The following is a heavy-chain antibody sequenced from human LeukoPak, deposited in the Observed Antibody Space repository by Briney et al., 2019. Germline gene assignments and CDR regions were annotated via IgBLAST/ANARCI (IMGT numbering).Heavy chain of an antibody. CDR1: EFTFDDYG. D-gene: IGHD3-10*02. V-gene: IGHV3-20*04. CDR3: AELGITMIGGV. Sequence: PGGSLRLSCAASEFTFDDYGMSWVRHTPGKGLEWVSGINWNGGTTHYADSVKGRFTISRDNAKNSLSLQMNSLRAEDTAVDYSAELGITMIGGVWGKGTTVTISS. J-gene: IGHJ6*04. CDR2: INWNGGTT.